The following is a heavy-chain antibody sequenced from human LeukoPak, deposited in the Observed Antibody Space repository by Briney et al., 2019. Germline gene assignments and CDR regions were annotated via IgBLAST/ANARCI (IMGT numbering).Heavy chain of an antibody. J-gene: IGHJ4*02. V-gene: IGHV4-38-2*02. D-gene: IGHD5-24*01. CDR3: ARAKMATIFDY. CDR1: GYFISSGYY. Sequence: PSETLSLTCTVSGYFISSGYYWGWIRQPPGKGLEWIGSIYHSGSTYYNPSLKSRVTISVDTSKNQFSLKLSSVTAADTAVYYCARAKMATIFDYWGQGTLVTVSS. CDR2: IYHSGST.